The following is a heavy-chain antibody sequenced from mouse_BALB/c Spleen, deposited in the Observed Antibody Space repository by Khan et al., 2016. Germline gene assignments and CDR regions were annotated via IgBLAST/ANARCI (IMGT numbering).Heavy chain of an antibody. CDR1: GFTFNTYA. Sequence: EVQLVESGGGLVQPKGSLKLSCAAAGFTFNTYAMNWVRQAPGKGLEWVARIRSKSNNYATYYADSVKDRFTISRDDSQSMLYLQMNNLKTEDTAMCYCGRPMITGGFAYWGQGTLVTVSA. J-gene: IGHJ3*01. D-gene: IGHD2-4*01. CDR3: GRPMITGGFAY. V-gene: IGHV10-1*02. CDR2: IRSKSNNYAT.